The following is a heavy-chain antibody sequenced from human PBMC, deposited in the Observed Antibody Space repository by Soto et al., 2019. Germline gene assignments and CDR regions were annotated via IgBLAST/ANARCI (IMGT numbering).Heavy chain of an antibody. Sequence: SETLSLTCAVYGGSFSGYYWSWIRQPPWKGLEWIGEINHSGSTNYNPSLKSRVTISVDTSKNQFSLKLSSVTAADTAVYYCARIAHMVRGVIRSWFDPWGQGTLVTVSS. CDR2: INHSGST. V-gene: IGHV4-34*01. D-gene: IGHD3-10*01. J-gene: IGHJ5*02. CDR1: GGSFSGYY. CDR3: ARIAHMVRGVIRSWFDP.